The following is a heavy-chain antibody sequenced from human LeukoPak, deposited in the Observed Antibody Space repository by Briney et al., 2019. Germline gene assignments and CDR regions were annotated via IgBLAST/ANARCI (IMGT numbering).Heavy chain of an antibody. J-gene: IGHJ5*02. CDR1: GYTFTRYH. D-gene: IGHD2-21*02. CDR2: ITPSDGST. CDR3: AREFGVTGLSNWFDP. Sequence: ASVKVSCKASGYTFTRYHVHWVRQAPGQGLEWMGKITPSDGSTDYAQQFQGRVTMTRDTPTSTVYMELSSLRSEDTAVYYCAREFGVTGLSNWFDPWGQGTQVTVSS. V-gene: IGHV1-46*01.